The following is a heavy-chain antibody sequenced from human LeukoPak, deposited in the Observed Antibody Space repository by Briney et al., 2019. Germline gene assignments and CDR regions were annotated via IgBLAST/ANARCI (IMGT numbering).Heavy chain of an antibody. CDR3: ARAPSEIGGYYPEYFRH. V-gene: IGHV3-74*01. D-gene: IGHD3-22*01. CDR1: GFTFSSYW. J-gene: IGHJ1*01. Sequence: GGSLRLSCAASGFTFSSYWMHRVRQAPGKGLVWVSRIKSDWSTNYADSVKGRFTVSRDNAKNTVSLQMNSLSAEDTGVYYCARAPSEIGGYYPEYFRHWGQGTLVTVSS. CDR2: IKSDWST.